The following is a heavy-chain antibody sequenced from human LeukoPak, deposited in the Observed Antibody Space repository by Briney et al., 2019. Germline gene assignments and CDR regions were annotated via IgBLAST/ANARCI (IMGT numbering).Heavy chain of an antibody. V-gene: IGHV1-2*06. CDR3: ARIGGAHNFDY. CDR1: GYTFTAYY. CDR2: INPNTGGT. J-gene: IGHJ4*02. D-gene: IGHD3-16*01. Sequence: ASVRVSCRASGYTFTAYYMYWERQAPGRWLELMGRINPNTGGTNYAQKFQGRVTMTGDTSISTAYMELSRLTSDDTAVYYCARIGGAHNFDYWGQGTLVTVSS.